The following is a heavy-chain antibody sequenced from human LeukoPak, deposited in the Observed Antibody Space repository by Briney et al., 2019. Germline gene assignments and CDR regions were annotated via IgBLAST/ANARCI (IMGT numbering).Heavy chain of an antibody. CDR1: GFTFSDYW. J-gene: IGHJ4*02. Sequence: GGSLRLSCAASGFTFSDYWMHWVRHAPGKGLVLVSRISNDGSTTTYADSVRGRFTISRDNAKNTLYLQMNSLRAEDTAVYYCARDCGSTGCDYWGQGTLVTVSS. CDR2: ISNDGSTT. V-gene: IGHV3-74*01. CDR3: ARDCGSTGCDY. D-gene: IGHD2-2*01.